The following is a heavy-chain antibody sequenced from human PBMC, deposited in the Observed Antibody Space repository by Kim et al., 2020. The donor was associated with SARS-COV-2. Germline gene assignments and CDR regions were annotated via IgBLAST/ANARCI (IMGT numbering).Heavy chain of an antibody. Sequence: ASVKVSCKASGYTFTSYAMHWVRQAPGQRLEWMGWINAGNGNTKYSQKFQGRVTITRDTSASTAYMELSSLRSEDTAVYYCARVPCSGGSCYGGNWFDPWGQGTLVTVSS. J-gene: IGHJ5*02. D-gene: IGHD2-15*01. CDR1: GYTFTSYA. V-gene: IGHV1-3*01. CDR3: ARVPCSGGSCYGGNWFDP. CDR2: INAGNGNT.